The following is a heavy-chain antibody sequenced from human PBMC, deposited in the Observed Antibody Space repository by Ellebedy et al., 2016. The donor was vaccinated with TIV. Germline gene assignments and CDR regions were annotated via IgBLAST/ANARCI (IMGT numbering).Heavy chain of an antibody. CDR2: TYYRSKWYS. D-gene: IGHD3-10*01. J-gene: IGHJ6*02. V-gene: IGHV6-1*01. CDR1: GDSVSSNSAA. Sequence: SQTLSLTXAISGDSVSSNSAAWNWIRQSPSRGLEWLGRTYYRSKWYSDYALSVKSRITINPDTSKNQFSLQMNSVTPEDMAVYYCAREEGTYYDGSGSHYYYYGMDVWGQGTTVTVSS. CDR3: AREEGTYYDGSGSHYYYYGMDV.